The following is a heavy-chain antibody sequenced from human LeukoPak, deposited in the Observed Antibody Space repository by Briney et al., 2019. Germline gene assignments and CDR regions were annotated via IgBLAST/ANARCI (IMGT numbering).Heavy chain of an antibody. J-gene: IGHJ3*02. CDR2: ISGSGGST. CDR1: GFTFSSYA. CDR3: XXXXXXXXXXSGYLDAFDI. Sequence: GGSLRLSCAASGFTFSSYAMSWVRQAPGKGLEWVSAISGSGGSTYYADSVKGRFTISRDNSKNTLYLQMNSLRAEDTAVYYXXXXXXXXXXXSGYLDAFDIWGQGTMVTVSS. D-gene: IGHD3-22*01. V-gene: IGHV3-23*01.